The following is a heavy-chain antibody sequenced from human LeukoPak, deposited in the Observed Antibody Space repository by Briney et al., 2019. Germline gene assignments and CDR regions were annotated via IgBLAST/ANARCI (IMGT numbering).Heavy chain of an antibody. V-gene: IGHV3-33*08. CDR1: GFTFSSYA. J-gene: IGHJ2*01. CDR3: ARFNGGDSTGCFDL. D-gene: IGHD4-23*01. Sequence: PGASLRLSCAASGFTFSSYAMSWVRQAPGKGLEWVALIWYDGSNQDYIDSVKGRFTISRDNSKNTLYLQMSSLRADDAAVYYCARFNGGDSTGCFDLWGRGTLVTVSS. CDR2: IWYDGSNQ.